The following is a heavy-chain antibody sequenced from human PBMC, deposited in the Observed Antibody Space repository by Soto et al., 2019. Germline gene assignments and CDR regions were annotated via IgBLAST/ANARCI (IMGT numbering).Heavy chain of an antibody. CDR1: GGSISSYY. V-gene: IGHV4-59*08. CDR3: ARRNGVRGVETVAFDI. CDR2: IYYSGST. J-gene: IGHJ3*02. D-gene: IGHD3-10*01. Sequence: SETLSLTCTVSGGSISSYYWSWIRQPPGKGLEWIGYIYYSGSTNYNPSLKSRVTISVDTSKNQFSLKLSSVTAADTAVYYCARRNGVRGVETVAFDIWGQGTMVTVSS.